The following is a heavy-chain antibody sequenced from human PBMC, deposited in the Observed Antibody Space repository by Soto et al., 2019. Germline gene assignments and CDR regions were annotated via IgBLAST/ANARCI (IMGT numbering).Heavy chain of an antibody. CDR2: FSGGGGGT. J-gene: IGHJ2*01. Sequence: EVQLLESGGGLVQPGESLRLSCAASGFTLRSNAMSWVRQAPGKGLEWVSGFSGGGGGTYYADSVKGRFTISRDISKNTLFLQMNSLRAEDTALYYCAEGIGVDWYFDRWGRGTLVTVAS. V-gene: IGHV3-23*01. D-gene: IGHD2-8*01. CDR3: AEGIGVDWYFDR. CDR1: GFTLRSNA.